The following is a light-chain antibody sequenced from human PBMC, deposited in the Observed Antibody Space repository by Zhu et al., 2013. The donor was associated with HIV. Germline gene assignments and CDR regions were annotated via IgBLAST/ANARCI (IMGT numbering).Light chain of an antibody. CDR2: WAS. J-gene: IGKJ4*01. CDR1: QSVLYSSNNNNY. Sequence: DIVMTQSPDSLAVSLGERATITCKSSQSVLYSSNNNNYLAWYQHKPGQPPRLLIYWASTRESGVPDRFSGSGSGTDFTLTISSLEPEDFAVYYCQQRSNWPALTFGGGTKVEIK. CDR3: QQRSNWPALT. V-gene: IGKV4-1*01.